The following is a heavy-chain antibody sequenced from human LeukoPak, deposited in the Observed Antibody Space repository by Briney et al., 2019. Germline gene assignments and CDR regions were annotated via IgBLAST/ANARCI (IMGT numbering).Heavy chain of an antibody. CDR2: IKQDGSET. V-gene: IGHV3-7*01. Sequence: GGSLRLSCAASRFTLSSYWMSWVRQAPGKRLEWVANIKQDGSETYYVDSVKGRFTISRDNAKNSLSLQMNSLRAEDTAVYYCARQRGSGCLDYWGQGTLVTVSS. CDR1: RFTLSSYW. J-gene: IGHJ4*02. CDR3: ARQRGSGCLDY. D-gene: IGHD6-19*01.